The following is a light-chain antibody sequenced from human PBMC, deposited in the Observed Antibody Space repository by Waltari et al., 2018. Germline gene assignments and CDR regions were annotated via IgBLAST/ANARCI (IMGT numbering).Light chain of an antibody. CDR3: NSYAGSNSVL. CDR2: DVT. CDR1: SSDVGGYNC. V-gene: IGLV2-8*01. J-gene: IGLJ2*01. Sequence: QSALTQPHSASGSPGQSVTISCTGTSSDVGGYNCVSWYQQHPGKAPNLMIYDVTKRPSGVPDRFSGSKSGNTAYLTVSGLQAEDEADYYCNSYAGSNSVLFGAGTKLTVL.